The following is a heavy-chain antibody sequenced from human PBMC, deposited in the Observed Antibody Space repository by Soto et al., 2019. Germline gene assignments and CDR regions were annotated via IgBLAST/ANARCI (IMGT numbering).Heavy chain of an antibody. Sequence: EVQLLVSGGGLVQPGGSLRLSCEASGFTFSSYAMTWVRQAPGKGLEWVSASGSGGRAFYSDSVKGRFTISRDNSRNTLYLQLHSLRVDDTAVYFCGKATGTTLYWGQGTLVTVSS. CDR1: GFTFSSYA. V-gene: IGHV3-23*01. D-gene: IGHD1-1*01. CDR2: SGSGGRA. J-gene: IGHJ4*02. CDR3: GKATGTTLY.